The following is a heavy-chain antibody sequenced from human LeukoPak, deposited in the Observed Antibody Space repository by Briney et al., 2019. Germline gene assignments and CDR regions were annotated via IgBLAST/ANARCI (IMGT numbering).Heavy chain of an antibody. V-gene: IGHV1-18*01. D-gene: IGHD5-18*01. J-gene: IGHJ6*03. Sequence: GASVKVSCKASGYTFTSYGISWVRQAPGQGLEWMGWISAYNGNTNYAQKLQDRVTMTTDTSTSTAYMELRSLRSDDTAVYYCARVADTAMVMYYYYYMDVWGKGTTVTVSS. CDR1: GYTFTSYG. CDR2: ISAYNGNT. CDR3: ARVADTAMVMYYYYYMDV.